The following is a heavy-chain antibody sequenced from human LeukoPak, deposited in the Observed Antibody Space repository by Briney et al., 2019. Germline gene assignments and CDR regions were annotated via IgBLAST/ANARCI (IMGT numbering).Heavy chain of an antibody. V-gene: IGHV4-4*07. CDR3: AREDDYYDSSGYYRY. Sequence: SETLSLTCTVSGGSISSYYWSWIRQPAVKGLEWIGRIYTSGSTNYNPSLKSRVTMSVDTSKNQFSLELSSVTAADTAVYYCAREDDYYDSSGYYRYWGQGTLVTVSS. D-gene: IGHD3-22*01. CDR2: IYTSGST. CDR1: GGSISSYY. J-gene: IGHJ4*02.